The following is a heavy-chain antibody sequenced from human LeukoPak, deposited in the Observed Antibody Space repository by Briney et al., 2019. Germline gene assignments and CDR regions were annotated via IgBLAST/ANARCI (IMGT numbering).Heavy chain of an antibody. D-gene: IGHD3-22*01. CDR1: GFTFSTYW. CDR2: INSDGRST. J-gene: IGHJ5*02. CDR3: AREYYYDSRGYTFDT. V-gene: IGHV3-74*01. Sequence: GGSLRLSCAASGFTFSTYWMHWVRQHPGKGLVWVSRINSDGRSTSYADSVRGRFTISRDNAKNTLYLQMNSLRAGDTAVYYCAREYYYDSRGYTFDTWGQGTLVTVSS.